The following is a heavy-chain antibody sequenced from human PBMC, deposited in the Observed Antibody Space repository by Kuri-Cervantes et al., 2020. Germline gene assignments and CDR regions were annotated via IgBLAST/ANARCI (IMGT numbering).Heavy chain of an antibody. V-gene: IGHV4-31*03. D-gene: IGHD3-10*01. J-gene: IGHJ4*02. CDR3: GSSSSRGPRQLWFGY. Sequence: LRLSCTVSGGSISSGGYYWSWILQHPGKGLEWIGYIYYSGSTYYNPSLKSRVTISVDTSKNQFSLKLSSVTAADTAVYYCGSSSSRGPRQLWFGYWGQGTLVTVSS. CDR2: IYYSGST. CDR1: GGSISSGGYY.